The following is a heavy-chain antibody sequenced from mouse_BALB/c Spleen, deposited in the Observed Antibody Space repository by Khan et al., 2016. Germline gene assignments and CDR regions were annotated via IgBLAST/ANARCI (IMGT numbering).Heavy chain of an antibody. D-gene: IGHD2-14*01. CDR1: GFSLTSYG. CDR3: ARNGGYYRYRMDY. CDR2: IWSGGST. J-gene: IGHJ4*01. Sequence: QVQLKQSGPGLVQPSQSLSITCTVSGFSLTSYGVHGVRQPPGKGLEWLGVIWSGGSTDYNAAFISRLSISKDNSKSQVFFKMNSLQADDTAIYYCARNGGYYRYRMDYWCQGTSVTVSS. V-gene: IGHV2-4*02.